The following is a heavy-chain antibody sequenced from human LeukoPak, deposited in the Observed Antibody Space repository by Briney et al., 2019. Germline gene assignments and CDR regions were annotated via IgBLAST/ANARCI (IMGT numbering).Heavy chain of an antibody. CDR3: ARGEAFCDY. Sequence: PVGSLRLSCAASGFTFSRYWMTWVRQAPGKGLEWVANIKEDGTKKYYVDTVKGRFTISRDNAQNSLYLQMNSLTPEDTAVYFCARGEAFCDYWGQGALVTVSS. CDR1: GFTFSRYW. V-gene: IGHV3-7*05. J-gene: IGHJ4*02. CDR2: IKEDGTKK.